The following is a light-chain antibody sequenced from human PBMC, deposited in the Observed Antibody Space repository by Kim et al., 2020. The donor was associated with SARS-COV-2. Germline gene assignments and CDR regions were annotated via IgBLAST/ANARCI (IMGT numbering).Light chain of an antibody. Sequence: EILMTQSPATLSVSPGERATLSCRASQSVGSHLVWYQQKPGQAPRLLIYGASTRATGVPARFSGSGSGTEFTLTISSLQSEDFAVYYCQHFKDWPPWTFGQGTKVDIK. CDR3: QHFKDWPPWT. V-gene: IGKV3-15*01. CDR1: QSVGSH. CDR2: GAS. J-gene: IGKJ1*01.